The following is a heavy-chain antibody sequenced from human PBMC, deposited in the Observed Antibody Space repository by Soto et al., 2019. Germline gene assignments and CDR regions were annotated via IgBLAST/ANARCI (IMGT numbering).Heavy chain of an antibody. J-gene: IGHJ6*02. Sequence: QVQLVQSGAEVKKPGSSVKVSCKASGGTFSSYAISWVRQAPGQGLEWMGGIIPIFGTANYAQKFQGRVTITADESTSTAYMELSSLRSEDTAVYYCARGTIRGGYSSSWPPGMDVWGQGTTVTVSS. CDR3: ARGTIRGGYSSSWPPGMDV. CDR1: GGTFSSYA. CDR2: IIPIFGTA. D-gene: IGHD6-13*01. V-gene: IGHV1-69*01.